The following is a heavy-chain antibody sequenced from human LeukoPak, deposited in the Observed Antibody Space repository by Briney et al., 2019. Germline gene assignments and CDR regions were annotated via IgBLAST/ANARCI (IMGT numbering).Heavy chain of an antibody. J-gene: IGHJ4*02. D-gene: IGHD6-13*01. CDR2: IIVDSGET. CDR1: GFTFTRSA. CDR3: ARDWTYSSSWYVGY. V-gene: IGHV1-58*01. Sequence: GASVKVSCRASGFTFTRSAVQWVRQARGQRLEWIGWIIVDSGETQSAQKFQGRVTITRDTSASTAYMELSSLRSEDTAVYYCARDWTYSSSWYVGYWGQGTLVTVSS.